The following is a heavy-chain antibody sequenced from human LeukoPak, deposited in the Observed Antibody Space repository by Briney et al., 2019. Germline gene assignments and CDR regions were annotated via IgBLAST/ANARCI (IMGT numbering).Heavy chain of an antibody. D-gene: IGHD3-22*01. Sequence: GESLRLSCAASGFTFDDYAMHWVRQAPGKGLEWVSGISWNSGNIGYADSVKGRFTISRDNSKNTLYLQMNSLRAEDTAVYYCARGISSGMDYYYMDVWGKGTTVTISS. CDR2: ISWNSGNI. CDR3: ARGISSGMDYYYMDV. J-gene: IGHJ6*03. CDR1: GFTFDDYA. V-gene: IGHV3-9*01.